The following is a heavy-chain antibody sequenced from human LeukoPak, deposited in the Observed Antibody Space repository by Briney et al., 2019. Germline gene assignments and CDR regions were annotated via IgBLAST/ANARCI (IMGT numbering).Heavy chain of an antibody. CDR2: IYYSGTT. V-gene: IGHV4-59*12. CDR1: GGSISSYY. CDR3: ARDHPTPTTGYMDV. D-gene: IGHD1-7*01. J-gene: IGHJ6*03. Sequence: PSETLSVSCTVSGGSISSYYWTWIRQPPGKGLEWIGYIYYSGTTYYNPSLKSRVTISVDTSKNQFSLKVDSVTAADTAVYYCARDHPTPTTGYMDVWGKGTTVTVSS.